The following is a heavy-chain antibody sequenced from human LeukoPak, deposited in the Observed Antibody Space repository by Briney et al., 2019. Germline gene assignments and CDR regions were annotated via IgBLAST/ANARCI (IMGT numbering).Heavy chain of an antibody. CDR1: GGSISGSNYY. CDR3: ARGLGQVAGMDY. CDR2: IYHSGST. Sequence: SQTLSLTCTVSGGSISGSNYYWSWIRQPPGKGLEWIGYIYHSGSTYYNPSLNSRLAISVDTSKNQFSLKPTSVTVADTAVYYCARGLGQVAGMDYWGQGTLVTVSS. D-gene: IGHD6-19*01. V-gene: IGHV4-30-4*01. J-gene: IGHJ4*02.